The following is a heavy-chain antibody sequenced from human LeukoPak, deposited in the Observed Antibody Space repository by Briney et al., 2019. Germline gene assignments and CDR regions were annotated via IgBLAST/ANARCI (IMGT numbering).Heavy chain of an antibody. V-gene: IGHV3-7*03. J-gene: IGHJ4*02. CDR3: ARGRYGSGSPYFDY. CDR1: GFTFSSYW. Sequence: GGSLRLSCAASGFTFSSYWMKWVRQAPGKGLEWVANIKQDGSEKYYVDSVKGRFTISRDNAKNSLYLQMNSLRAEDTAVYYCARGRYGSGSPYFDYWGQGTLVTVSS. CDR2: IKQDGSEK. D-gene: IGHD3-10*01.